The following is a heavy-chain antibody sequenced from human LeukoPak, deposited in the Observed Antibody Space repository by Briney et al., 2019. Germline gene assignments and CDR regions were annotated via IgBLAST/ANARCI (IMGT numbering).Heavy chain of an antibody. V-gene: IGHV1-24*01. CDR2: FDPEDGET. Sequence: ASVKFSCKVSGYTLTELSMHWVRQAPGKGLEWMGGFDPEDGETIYAQKFQGRVTMTEDTSTDSAYMELSSLRSEDTAVYYCATDEGEMATVHWGQGTLVTVSS. D-gene: IGHD5-24*01. CDR1: GYTLTELS. J-gene: IGHJ4*02. CDR3: ATDEGEMATVH.